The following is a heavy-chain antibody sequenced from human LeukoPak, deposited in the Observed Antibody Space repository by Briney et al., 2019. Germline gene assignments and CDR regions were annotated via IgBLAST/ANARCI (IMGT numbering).Heavy chain of an antibody. V-gene: IGHV3-23*01. D-gene: IGHD3-16*01. J-gene: IGHJ4*02. Sequence: GGSLRLSCAASGFSFINYAMSWVRQAPGKGLEWVSAIGGSGTRTYNADSVKGRFTISRDNVKNSLYLQMNSLRAEDTAVYYCAREGDWGQGTLVTVSS. CDR3: AREGD. CDR1: GFSFINYA. CDR2: IGGSGTRT.